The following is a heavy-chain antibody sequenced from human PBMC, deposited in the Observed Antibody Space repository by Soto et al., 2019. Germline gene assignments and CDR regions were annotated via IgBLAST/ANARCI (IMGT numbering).Heavy chain of an antibody. CDR2: MNPNSDGA. CDR1: GYSFTDYY. J-gene: IGHJ5*02. CDR3: ARGGGSGWHGDWFDP. D-gene: IGHD6-19*01. Sequence: QVHLVQSGAEVKEPGASVKVSCKASGYSFTDYYIHWVRQAPGQGLEWMGWMNPNSDGANYAQKFRGRVTMTRDTTFRTAYMEVNRLTSDDTAVYFCARGGGSGWHGDWFDPWGQGTLVTVSS. V-gene: IGHV1-2*02.